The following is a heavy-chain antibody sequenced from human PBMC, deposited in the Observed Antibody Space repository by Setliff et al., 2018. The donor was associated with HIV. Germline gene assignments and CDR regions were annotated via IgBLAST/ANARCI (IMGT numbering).Heavy chain of an antibody. V-gene: IGHV3-23*01. CDR3: TKKTAAYTSGSWLHY. J-gene: IGHJ4*02. CDR2: ISGDSGDT. CDR1: GFTFSSYA. D-gene: IGHD3-10*01. Sequence: LRLSCASSGFTFSSYAMTWVRQSPRKGLECVAVISGDSGDTYYADSVKGRFVISREESKSTLYLQMNSLRAEDTAVYYCTKKTAAYTSGSWLHYWGQGTLVTVSS.